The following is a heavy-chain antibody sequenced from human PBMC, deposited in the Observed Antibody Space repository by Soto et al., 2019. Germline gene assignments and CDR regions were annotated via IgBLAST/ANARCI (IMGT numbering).Heavy chain of an antibody. J-gene: IGHJ6*02. V-gene: IGHV1-18*01. CDR3: ARGYCSSTSCYEDYYYYYGMDV. D-gene: IGHD2-2*01. CDR2: IYPYNGNT. CDR1: GYTFTSYG. Sequence: ASVKVSCKASGYTFTSYGIFWVRQAPGQGLEWMAWIYPYNGNTNYAQNLQGRVTLTTDASTSTAYMDLRSLTSDDTAMYYCARGYCSSTSCYEDYYYYYGMDVWGQGTTVTVSS.